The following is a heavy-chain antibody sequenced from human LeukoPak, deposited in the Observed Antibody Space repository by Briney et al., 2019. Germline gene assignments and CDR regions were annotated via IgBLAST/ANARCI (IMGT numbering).Heavy chain of an antibody. D-gene: IGHD3-10*01. Sequence: PSETLSLICAVYGGSFSGFYWSWIRQPPGKGLEWIGEINHSGSTNYNPSLKSRVTISVDTSKKQFSLKLSSVTAADTAVYYCARAVYVNYYGSGSYWNYWGQGTLVTVSS. V-gene: IGHV4-34*01. CDR3: ARAVYVNYYGSGSYWNY. CDR1: GGSFSGFY. J-gene: IGHJ4*02. CDR2: INHSGST.